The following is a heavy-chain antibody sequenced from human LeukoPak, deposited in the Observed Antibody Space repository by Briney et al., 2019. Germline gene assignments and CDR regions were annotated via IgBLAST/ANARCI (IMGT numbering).Heavy chain of an antibody. CDR1: GFTCSNYW. CDR2: INRDGSTT. CDR3: ARDKKSGESSEIDY. V-gene: IGHV3-74*03. D-gene: IGHD3-10*01. Sequence: GGSLRLSCAASGFTCSNYWVHWVRQAPGKGLVWVSRINRDGSTTKYADSVKGRFTVSRDNAKNTLNLQMNSLRAEDTAVYYCARDKKSGESSEIDYWGQGTLVTVSS. J-gene: IGHJ4*02.